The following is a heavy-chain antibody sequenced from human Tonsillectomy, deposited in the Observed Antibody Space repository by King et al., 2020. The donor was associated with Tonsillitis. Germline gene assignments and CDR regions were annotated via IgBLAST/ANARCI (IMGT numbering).Heavy chain of an antibody. V-gene: IGHV4-38-2*02. CDR2: IYESGST. Sequence: VQLQESGPGLVKPSETLSLTCTVSAYSISSGYYWGWIRQPPGKGLEGIGSIYESGSTYYNPSLKSRVTISIDTSKNQFSLRLSSVTAADTAVYYCAAAADITYYFDYWGQGTLVTVSS. D-gene: IGHD6-13*01. CDR1: AYSISSGYY. J-gene: IGHJ4*02. CDR3: AAAADITYYFDY.